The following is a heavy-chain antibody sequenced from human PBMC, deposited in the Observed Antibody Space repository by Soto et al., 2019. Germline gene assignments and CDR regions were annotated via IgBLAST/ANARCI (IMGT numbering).Heavy chain of an antibody. CDR1: GGSISSYY. J-gene: IGHJ4*02. Sequence: QVQLQESGPGLVKPSETLSLTCTVSGGSISSYYWSWIRQPPGKGLEWIGYIYYSGSTNYNPSLKSRVTISVDTSKNQFSLKLSSVTAADTAVYYCARHRPGSGGSGYDYWGQGTLVTVSS. V-gene: IGHV4-59*08. CDR3: ARHRPGSGGSGYDY. D-gene: IGHD2-15*01. CDR2: IYYSGST.